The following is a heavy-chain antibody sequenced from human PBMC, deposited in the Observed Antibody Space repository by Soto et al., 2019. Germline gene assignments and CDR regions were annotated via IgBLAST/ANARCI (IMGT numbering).Heavy chain of an antibody. CDR3: ARQIXATSRDPIYYYYYGMDV. CDR1: GYSFTIYW. V-gene: IGHV5-51*01. J-gene: IGHJ6*02. CDR2: IYPGDSDT. Sequence: PGESLKISCKGSGYSFTIYWIGWVRQMPGKGLEWMGIIYPGDSDTRYSPSFQGQVTISADKSISTAYLQWSSLKASDTAMYYCARQIXATSRDPIYYYYYGMDVWGQGTTVTVSS. D-gene: IGHD5-12*01.